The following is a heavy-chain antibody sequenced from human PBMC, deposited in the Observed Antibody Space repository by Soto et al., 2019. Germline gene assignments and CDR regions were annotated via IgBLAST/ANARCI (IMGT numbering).Heavy chain of an antibody. Sequence: GGSLRLCCAASVFAFRSYNMNWVRQATGKGLEWVASISSGSSNIYYADSVKGRFTISRDNAKNSLYLQMDSLRAEDSAVYYCASATVVTATFDFWGQGTLVTVSS. CDR1: VFAFRSYN. CDR3: ASATVVTATFDF. CDR2: ISSGSSNI. V-gene: IGHV3-21*01. J-gene: IGHJ4*02. D-gene: IGHD2-21*02.